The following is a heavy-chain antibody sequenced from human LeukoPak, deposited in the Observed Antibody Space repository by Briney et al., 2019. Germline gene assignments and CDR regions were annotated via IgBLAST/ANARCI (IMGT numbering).Heavy chain of an antibody. D-gene: IGHD2-2*02. CDR2: INPNSGGT. V-gene: IGHV1-2*06. Sequence: ASVNVSCKASGYTFTVYYMHWVRQAPGQGLEWMGRINPNSGGTNYAQKFQGRVTMTRDTSISTAYMELSRLRSDDTAVYYCARVPDPGIVVVPAAIRGFDYWGQGTLVTVSS. CDR1: GYTFTVYY. CDR3: ARVPDPGIVVVPAAIRGFDY. J-gene: IGHJ4*02.